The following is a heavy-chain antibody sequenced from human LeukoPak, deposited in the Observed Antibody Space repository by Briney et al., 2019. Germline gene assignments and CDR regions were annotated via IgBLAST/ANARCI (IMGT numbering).Heavy chain of an antibody. CDR1: GYTFTDYF. Sequence: ASVKVSCKASGYTFTDYFMHWVRQAPGQGLEWMGWIDPNSGGTHYAQKFQGRVTMTRDTSISTAYMELSRLRSDDTAVYYCARDPGYSSPRGDYWGQGTLVTVSS. CDR3: ARDPGYSSPRGDY. J-gene: IGHJ4*02. V-gene: IGHV1-2*02. D-gene: IGHD5-18*01. CDR2: IDPNSGGT.